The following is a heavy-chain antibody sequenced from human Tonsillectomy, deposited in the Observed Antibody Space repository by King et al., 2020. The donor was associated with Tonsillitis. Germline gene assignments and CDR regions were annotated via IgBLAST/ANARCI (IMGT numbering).Heavy chain of an antibody. D-gene: IGHD1-26*01. J-gene: IGHJ4*02. CDR1: GFTVSNNY. Sequence: VQLVQSGGGLVQPGGSLRLSCAASGFTVSNNYMSWVRQAPGKGLELGSVIYSDGTTYYADSVKGRFTISRQNSENTLYLQTNSLKTEDTAVYYCASMYSGTFFDYWGQGTLVTVSS. V-gene: IGHV3-53*04. CDR3: ASMYSGTFFDY. CDR2: IYSDGTT.